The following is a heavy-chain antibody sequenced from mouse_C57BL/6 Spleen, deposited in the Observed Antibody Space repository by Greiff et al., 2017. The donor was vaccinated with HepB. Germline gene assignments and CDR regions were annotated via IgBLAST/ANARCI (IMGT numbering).Heavy chain of an antibody. J-gene: IGHJ2*01. V-gene: IGHV1-80*01. Sequence: QVHVKQSGAELVKPGASVKISCKASGYAFSSYWMNWVKQRPGKGLEWIGQIYPGDGDTNYNGKFKGKATLTADKSSSTAYMQLSSLTSEDSAVYFCARSGWDEGYYFDYWGQGTTLTVSS. D-gene: IGHD4-1*01. CDR2: IYPGDGDT. CDR1: GYAFSSYW. CDR3: ARSGWDEGYYFDY.